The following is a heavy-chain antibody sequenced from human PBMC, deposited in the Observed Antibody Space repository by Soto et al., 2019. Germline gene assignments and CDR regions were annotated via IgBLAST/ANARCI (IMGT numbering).Heavy chain of an antibody. CDR3: AKLGTTVS. CDR1: GFTFSSYA. CDR2: ISGGST. Sequence: GGSLRLSCAASGFTFSSYAMTWVRQAPGKGLEWVSVISGGSTDYADPVKGRFTISRDNSKNTLYLQMNSLRAEDTAVYYCAKLGTTVSWGQGTLVTVSS. V-gene: IGHV3-23*01. D-gene: IGHD1-1*01. J-gene: IGHJ5*02.